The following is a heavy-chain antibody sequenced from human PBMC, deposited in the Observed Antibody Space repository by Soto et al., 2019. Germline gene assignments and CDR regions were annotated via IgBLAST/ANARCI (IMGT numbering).Heavy chain of an antibody. Sequence: SETLSLTCNMSGDSYSISTYSWSWLRQPPGKALQWLGFINKSGVTSYNPSLASRVSTTFGRSNNKSPLMLKSTPAADPSAHFCAGMRNHCGLSFDPWGPGTLVTVSS. J-gene: IGHJ5*01. CDR1: GDSYSISTYS. CDR3: AGMRNHCGLSFDP. V-gene: IGHV4-30-2*01. CDR2: INKSGVT. D-gene: IGHD2-21*01.